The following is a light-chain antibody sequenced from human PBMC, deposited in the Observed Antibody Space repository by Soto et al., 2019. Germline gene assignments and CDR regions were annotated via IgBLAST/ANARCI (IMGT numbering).Light chain of an antibody. CDR1: QSVSSN. J-gene: IGKJ5*01. CDR3: QQRSNWPA. CDR2: DAS. Sequence: PGERATLSCRASQSVSSNLAWYQQKPGQAPRLLIYDASTRATGIPARFSGSGSGTDFTLTISSLEPEDFAVYYCQQRSNWPAFGQGTRLEIK. V-gene: IGKV3-11*01.